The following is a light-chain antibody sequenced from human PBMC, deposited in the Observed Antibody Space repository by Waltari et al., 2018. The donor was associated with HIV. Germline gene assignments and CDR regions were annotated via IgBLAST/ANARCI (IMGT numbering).Light chain of an antibody. CDR2: GAS. Sequence: DIQVTQSPSSLSASVGDRVTITCRTSQTVDRNLNWYQQIPGKAPKLLIYGASSLLSGVPSRFSCSGSGTHFTLTITSLQPEDFATYYCQQSYSTPLTFGPGTKMDV. CDR3: QQSYSTPLT. V-gene: IGKV1-39*01. J-gene: IGKJ3*01. CDR1: QTVDRN.